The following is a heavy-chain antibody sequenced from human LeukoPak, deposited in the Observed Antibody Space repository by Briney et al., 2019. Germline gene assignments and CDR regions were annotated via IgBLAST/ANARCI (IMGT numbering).Heavy chain of an antibody. CDR3: AREMDYGSGSRGY. Sequence: GGSLRLSCAASGFTVSSNYMSWVRQAPGKGLEWVSVIYSGGSTYYADSVKGRFTISRGNSKNTLYLQMNSLRAEDTAVYYCAREMDYGSGSRGYWGQGTLVTVSS. CDR1: GFTVSSNY. V-gene: IGHV3-66*01. D-gene: IGHD3-10*01. CDR2: IYSGGST. J-gene: IGHJ4*02.